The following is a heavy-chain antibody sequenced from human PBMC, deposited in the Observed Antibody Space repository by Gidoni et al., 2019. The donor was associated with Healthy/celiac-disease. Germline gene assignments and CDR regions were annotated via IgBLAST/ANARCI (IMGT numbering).Heavy chain of an antibody. D-gene: IGHD3-3*01. CDR2: ISGSSSYI. Sequence: EVQLVESGGGLVKPGGSLRLSCAASGFTFRSSRMTWVRQAPGRGLEWVSSISGSSSYIYYADSVKGRFTISRDNAKNSLYLQMNSLRAEDTAVYYCARGEYDFGSGYYGVGGFDYWGQGTLVTVSS. J-gene: IGHJ4*02. CDR3: ARGEYDFGSGYYGVGGFDY. CDR1: GFTFRSSR. V-gene: IGHV3-21*01.